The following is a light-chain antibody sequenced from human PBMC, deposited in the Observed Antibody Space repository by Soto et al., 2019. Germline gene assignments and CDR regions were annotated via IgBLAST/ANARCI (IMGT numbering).Light chain of an antibody. Sequence: EIVMTQSPAILSVSPGERATLSCRASQSVSSSYLAWYQQKPGQAPRLLIYGASSRATGIPDRLSGSGSGTDFTLTISRLEPEDFAVYYCQQYGSSGTFGQGTKVDIK. J-gene: IGKJ1*01. CDR1: QSVSSSY. CDR3: QQYGSSGT. CDR2: GAS. V-gene: IGKV3-20*01.